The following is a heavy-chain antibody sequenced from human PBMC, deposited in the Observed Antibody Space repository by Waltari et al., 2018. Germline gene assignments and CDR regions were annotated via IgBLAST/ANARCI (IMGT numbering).Heavy chain of an antibody. V-gene: IGHV3-23*01. CDR2: VSATGVTT. Sequence: EVQLLESGGGLVQPGGSLILSCAASGFTFSSYSMSCVRQAPGKGLQWVSVVSATGVTTYYARSVEGRSIISRDNSKNTVYLQINSLRADDSALYYCARDRVEYSSSSYDFWGQGTLVTVSS. CDR1: GFTFSSYS. J-gene: IGHJ4*02. CDR3: ARDRVEYSSSSYDF. D-gene: IGHD6-6*01.